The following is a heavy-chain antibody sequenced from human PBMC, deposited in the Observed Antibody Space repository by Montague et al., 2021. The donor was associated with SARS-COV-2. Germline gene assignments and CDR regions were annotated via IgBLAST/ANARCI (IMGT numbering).Heavy chain of an antibody. V-gene: IGHV4-31*03. Sequence: TLSLTCTVSGGSINSGGYYWSWIRQHPGKGLEWIGYIYYSGSTYYNPSLKSRLTISVDTSKNQFSLKLSSVTAADTAVYYCARVHFVSSGWYPDAFDIWGHGTMVTVSS. D-gene: IGHD6-19*01. CDR1: GGSINSGGYY. CDR2: IYYSGST. J-gene: IGHJ3*02. CDR3: ARVHFVSSGWYPDAFDI.